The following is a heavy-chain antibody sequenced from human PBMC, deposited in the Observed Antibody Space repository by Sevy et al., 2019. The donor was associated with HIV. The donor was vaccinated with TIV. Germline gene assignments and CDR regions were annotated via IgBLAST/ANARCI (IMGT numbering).Heavy chain of an antibody. J-gene: IGHJ4*02. V-gene: IGHV3-53*01. CDR2: IWLGGTT. CDR1: GFTVSSNF. Sequence: GGSLRLSCAVSGFTVSSNFMSSVRQAPGKGLEWVSVIWLGGTTYYADSVKGRFTISRDNSKNTVYLHMNSLRAEDTAVYYCARGKHVSDYYGSFDYWGQGTLVTVSS. D-gene: IGHD3-3*01. CDR3: ARGKHVSDYYGSFDY.